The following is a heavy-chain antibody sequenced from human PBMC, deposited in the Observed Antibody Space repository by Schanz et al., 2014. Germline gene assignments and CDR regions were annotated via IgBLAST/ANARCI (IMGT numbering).Heavy chain of an antibody. CDR2: TNGDGTNA. D-gene: IGHD3-10*01. CDR3: ARVPYGSGSYWDY. Sequence: EVQLVESGGGFVQPGGSLGLSCAASGFTFSSYAMSWVRQAPGKGLEWVSCTNGDGTNAKYADSVKGRFTISRDNAKKTLSLQMISLRAEDTAVYYCARVPYGSGSYWDYWGQGTLVTVSS. V-gene: IGHV3-74*02. J-gene: IGHJ4*02. CDR1: GFTFSSYA.